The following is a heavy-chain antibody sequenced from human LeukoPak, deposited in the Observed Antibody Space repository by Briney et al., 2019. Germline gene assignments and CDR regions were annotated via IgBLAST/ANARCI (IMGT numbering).Heavy chain of an antibody. CDR3: TRDRGLRFLEWSIN. V-gene: IGHV3-49*04. CDR1: GFTFGDYD. CDR2: IRSKAYGGTT. J-gene: IGHJ4*02. D-gene: IGHD3-3*01. Sequence: PGGSLRLSCTGSGFTFGDYDMSWVRQAPGKGLEWVGFIRSKAYGGTTEYAASVKGRFTISRDDSKSIAYLQMNSLKTEDTAMYYCTRDRGLRFLEWSINWGQGTLVTVSS.